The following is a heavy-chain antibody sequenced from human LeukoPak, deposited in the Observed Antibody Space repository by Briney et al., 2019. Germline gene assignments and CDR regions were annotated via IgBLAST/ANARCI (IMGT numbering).Heavy chain of an antibody. V-gene: IGHV4-39*01. CDR1: GGSISSSSYY. Sequence: KPSETLSLTCTVSGGSISSSSYYWGWIRQPPGKGLEWIGSIYYSGSTYYNPSLKSRVTISVDTSKNQFSLNLSSVTAADTAVYYCARLYCASSGYYQICYFDDWGQGTLVTVSS. CDR2: IYYSGST. D-gene: IGHD3-22*01. J-gene: IGHJ4*03. CDR3: ARLYCASSGYYQICYFDD.